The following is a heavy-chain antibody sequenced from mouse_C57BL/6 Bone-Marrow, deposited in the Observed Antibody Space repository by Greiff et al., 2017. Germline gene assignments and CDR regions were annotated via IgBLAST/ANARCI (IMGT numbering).Heavy chain of an antibody. D-gene: IGHD2-3*01. Sequence: DVKLQESGPGLVKPSQSLSLTCSVTGYSITSGYYWNWIRQFPGNKLEWMGYISYDGSNNYNPSLKNRISITRDPSKNQFFLKLNSVTTEDTATYYCARDHDGYPYYYAMDYWGQGTSVTVSS. J-gene: IGHJ4*01. CDR2: ISYDGSN. CDR1: GYSITSGYY. V-gene: IGHV3-6*01. CDR3: ARDHDGYPYYYAMDY.